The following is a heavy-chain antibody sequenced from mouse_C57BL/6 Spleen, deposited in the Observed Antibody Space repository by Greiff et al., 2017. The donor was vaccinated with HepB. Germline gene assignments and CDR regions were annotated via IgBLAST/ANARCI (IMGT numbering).Heavy chain of an antibody. J-gene: IGHJ4*01. CDR2: IDPSDSDT. V-gene: IGHV1-50*01. CDR1: GYTFTSYW. D-gene: IGHD2-5*01. Sequence: QVQLQQPGAELVKPGASVKLSCKASGYTFTSYWMQWVKQRPGQGLEWIGEIDPSDSDTNYNQKFKGKATLTVDTSSSTAYMQLSSLTSEDSAVYYGAWSNGDYAMDYWGQGTSVTVSS. CDR3: AWSNGDYAMDY.